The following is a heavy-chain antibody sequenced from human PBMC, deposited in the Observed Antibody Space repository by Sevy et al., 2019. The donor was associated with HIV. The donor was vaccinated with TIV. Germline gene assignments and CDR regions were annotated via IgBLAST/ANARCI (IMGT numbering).Heavy chain of an antibody. CDR1: GYTFTGYS. D-gene: IGHD3-22*01. Sequence: ASVKVSCKASGYTFTGYSMHWVRQAPGQGLEWMGWINPNSGGTNYAQKFQGRVPMTRDTSISTAYMELSSLRSHDTAVYYCAKASDSDYYDGCPPDWFDSWGQGTLVTVSS. CDR2: INPNSGGT. CDR3: AKASDSDYYDGCPPDWFDS. J-gene: IGHJ5*01. V-gene: IGHV1-2*02.